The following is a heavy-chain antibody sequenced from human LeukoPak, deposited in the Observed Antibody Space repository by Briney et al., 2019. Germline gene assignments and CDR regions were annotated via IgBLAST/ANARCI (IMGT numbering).Heavy chain of an antibody. D-gene: IGHD3-22*01. Sequence: ASVKVSCKTSGYTFTDYYMHWVRQAPGQGLEWMGLINPNSGGTNYAQKFQGRVTMTRDTSISTAYMELSRLRSDDTAVYYCASGRDYYDSSGYSSPLDCWGQGTLVTVSS. J-gene: IGHJ4*02. V-gene: IGHV1-2*02. CDR2: INPNSGGT. CDR1: GYTFTDYY. CDR3: ASGRDYYDSSGYSSPLDC.